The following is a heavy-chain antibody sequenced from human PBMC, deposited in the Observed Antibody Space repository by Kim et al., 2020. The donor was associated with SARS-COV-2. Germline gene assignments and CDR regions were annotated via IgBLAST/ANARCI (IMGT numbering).Heavy chain of an antibody. D-gene: IGHD2-15*01. Sequence: GGSLRLSCTASGFTFGDYAMSWVRQAPGKGLEWVGFIRSKAYGGTTEYAASVKGRFTISRDDSKSIAYLQMNSLKTEDTAVYYCTRDGLSLVVAATYFDYWGQGTLVTVSS. CDR1: GFTFGDYA. J-gene: IGHJ4*02. CDR2: IRSKAYGGTT. CDR3: TRDGLSLVVAATYFDY. V-gene: IGHV3-49*04.